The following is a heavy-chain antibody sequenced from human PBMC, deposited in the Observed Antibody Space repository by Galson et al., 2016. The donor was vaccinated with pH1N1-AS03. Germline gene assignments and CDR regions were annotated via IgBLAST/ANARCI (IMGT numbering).Heavy chain of an antibody. J-gene: IGHJ6*02. Sequence: SLRLSCAASGFTFSGYTMSWVRQAPGKGLEWVSSISSSSTYIYYADSLKGRFTISRDNAKNSLYLQMNSLRVEDTAVYYCAREDSSRWDRYYDYGMDGWGQGTTVTVSS. D-gene: IGHD6-13*01. CDR1: GFTFSGYT. CDR2: ISSSSTYI. CDR3: AREDSSRWDRYYDYGMDG. V-gene: IGHV3-21*01.